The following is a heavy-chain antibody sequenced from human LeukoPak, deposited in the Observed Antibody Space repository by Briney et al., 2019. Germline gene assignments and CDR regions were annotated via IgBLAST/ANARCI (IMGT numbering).Heavy chain of an antibody. D-gene: IGHD2-2*01. V-gene: IGHV4-34*01. CDR1: GGSFSGYY. CDR3: ARGNIVVVPAAETNWFDP. J-gene: IGHJ5*02. CDR2: INHSGST. Sequence: SETLSLTCAVYGGSFSGYYWSWIRQPPGKGLEWIGEINHSGSTNYNPSLKSRVTISVDTSKNPFSLKLSSVTDADTAVYYCARGNIVVVPAAETNWFDPWGQGTLVTVSS.